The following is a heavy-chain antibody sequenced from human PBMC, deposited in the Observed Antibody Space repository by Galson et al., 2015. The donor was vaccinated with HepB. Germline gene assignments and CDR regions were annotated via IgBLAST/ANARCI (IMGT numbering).Heavy chain of an antibody. CDR2: ISYDGSNK. Sequence: SLRLSCAASGFTFSSYAMHWVRQAPGKGLEWVAVISYDGSNKYYADSVKGRFTISRDNSKNTLYLQMNSLRAEDTAVYYCARGSMTTDVFLDPWGQGTLVTVSS. J-gene: IGHJ5*02. D-gene: IGHD4-17*01. CDR1: GFTFSSYA. V-gene: IGHV3-30*04. CDR3: ARGSMTTDVFLDP.